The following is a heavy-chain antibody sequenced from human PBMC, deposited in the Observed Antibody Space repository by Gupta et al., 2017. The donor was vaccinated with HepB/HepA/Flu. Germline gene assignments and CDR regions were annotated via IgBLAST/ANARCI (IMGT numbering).Heavy chain of an antibody. V-gene: IGHV3-48*02. D-gene: IGHD5-18*01. J-gene: IGHJ5*02. CDR1: GFTLDNYN. CDR2: ITGSVRSM. Sequence: EVQLVDSGGSLVQPGRSLRVSCEASGFTLDNYNMNWVRQAPGKGLEWVSNITGSVRSMSYADSGKGRFTISWDKANNALSLQMDSLRDEETAVYDCTRTGYGRGTFDLGGQGTVVTVSS. CDR3: TRTGYGRGTFDL.